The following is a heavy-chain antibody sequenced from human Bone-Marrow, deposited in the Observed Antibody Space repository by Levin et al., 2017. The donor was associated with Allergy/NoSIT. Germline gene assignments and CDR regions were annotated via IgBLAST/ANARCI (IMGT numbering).Heavy chain of an antibody. D-gene: IGHD6-13*01. J-gene: IGHJ4*02. V-gene: IGHV4-39*07. Sequence: NPSETLSLTCTVSGDSINSRSYYWGWIRQPPGKGLEWIGSLYFSDTSYYNPSLRSRVTISVDSSKNQFSLRLNSVTAADTAMYYCARAAVGGYTSSWYYFDNWGQGTLVTVSS. CDR3: ARAAVGGYTSSWYYFDN. CDR2: LYFSDTS. CDR1: GDSINSRSYY.